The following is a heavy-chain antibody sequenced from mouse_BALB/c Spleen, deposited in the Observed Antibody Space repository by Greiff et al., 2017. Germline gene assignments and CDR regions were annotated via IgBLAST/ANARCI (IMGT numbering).Heavy chain of an antibody. J-gene: IGHJ4*01. CDR3: ARGGYGNYIYAMDY. V-gene: IGHV5-6-5*01. Sequence: EVMLVESGGGLVKPGGSLKLSCAASGFTFSSYAMSWVRQTPEKRLEWVASISSGGSTYYPDSVKGRFTISRDNARNILYLQMSSLRSEDTAMYYCARGGYGNYIYAMDYWCQGTSVTVSS. CDR2: ISSGGST. CDR1: GFTFSSYA. D-gene: IGHD2-1*01.